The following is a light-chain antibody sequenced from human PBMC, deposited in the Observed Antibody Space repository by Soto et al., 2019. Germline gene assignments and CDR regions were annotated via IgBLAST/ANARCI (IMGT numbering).Light chain of an antibody. CDR2: GAS. Sequence: EIVMTQSPATLSVSPGERATLSSRASQSVSSNLAWYQQKPGQAPRLLIYGASTRATGIPARFSGSGSGTEFTLTMSSLQSGDFAVYYCQQYNNWRRTFGQGTKVEIK. CDR1: QSVSSN. V-gene: IGKV3-15*01. J-gene: IGKJ1*01. CDR3: QQYNNWRRT.